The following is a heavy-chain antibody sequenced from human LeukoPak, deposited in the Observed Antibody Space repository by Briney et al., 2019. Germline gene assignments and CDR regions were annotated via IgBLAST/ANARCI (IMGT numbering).Heavy chain of an antibody. CDR3: ARGRGVLRFLEWLPYFDY. CDR2: INHSGST. CDR1: GGSISSSSYY. J-gene: IGHJ4*02. Sequence: SETLFLTCTVSGGSISSSSYYWGWIRQPPGKGLEWIGEINHSGSTNYNPSLKSRVTISVDTSKNQFSLKLSSVTAADTAVYYCARGRGVLRFLEWLPYFDYWGQGTLVTVSS. V-gene: IGHV4-39*07. D-gene: IGHD3-3*01.